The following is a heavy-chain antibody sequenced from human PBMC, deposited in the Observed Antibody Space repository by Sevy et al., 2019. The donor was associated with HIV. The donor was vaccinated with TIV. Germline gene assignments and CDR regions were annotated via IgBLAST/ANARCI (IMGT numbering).Heavy chain of an antibody. CDR3: ARPKGYCSGGSCHEAFDI. J-gene: IGHJ3*02. CDR2: IYYSGST. V-gene: IGHV4-39*01. Sequence: SETLSLTCTVSGGSISSSSYYWGWIRQPPGKGLEWIGSIYYSGSTYYNPSLKSRVTISVDTSKNQFSLKLSSVTAADTAVYYCARPKGYCSGGSCHEAFDIWGQGTMVTVSS. CDR1: GGSISSSSYY. D-gene: IGHD2-15*01.